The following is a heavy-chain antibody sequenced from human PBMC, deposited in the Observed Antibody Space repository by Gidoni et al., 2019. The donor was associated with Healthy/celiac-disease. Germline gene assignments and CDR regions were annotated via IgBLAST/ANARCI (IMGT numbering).Heavy chain of an antibody. CDR3: AKDSYGSGSLDY. Sequence: EVQLVESGGGLVKPGGSLRLSCVASGFTFSSYSMNWVRQAPGKGLEWVSSISSSSSYISYADSVKGRFTISRDNAKNSLYLQMNSLRAEDTAVYYCAKDSYGSGSLDYWGQGTLVTVSS. CDR1: GFTFSSYS. J-gene: IGHJ4*02. D-gene: IGHD3-10*01. CDR2: ISSSSSYI. V-gene: IGHV3-21*01.